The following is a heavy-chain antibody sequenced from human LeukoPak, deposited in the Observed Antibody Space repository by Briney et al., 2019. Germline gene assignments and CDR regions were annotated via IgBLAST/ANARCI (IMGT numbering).Heavy chain of an antibody. J-gene: IGHJ6*02. CDR1: GYTFSTYG. Sequence: ASVKVSCKASGYTFSTYGITWVRQAPGQGLEWMGGIIPIFGTANYAQKFQGRVTITADESTSTAYMELSSLRSEDTAVYYCARDKLQVVVVPAASYGMDVWGQGTTVTVSS. V-gene: IGHV1-69*13. CDR3: ARDKLQVVVVPAASYGMDV. CDR2: IIPIFGTA. D-gene: IGHD2-2*01.